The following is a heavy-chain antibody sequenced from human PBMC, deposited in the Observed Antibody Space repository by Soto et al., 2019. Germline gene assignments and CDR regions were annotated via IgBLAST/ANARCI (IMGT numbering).Heavy chain of an antibody. D-gene: IGHD3-10*01. Sequence: PGGSLSLSCAASGFTFGDYFMSWIRPAPGKGLEWISYISTSGTTTKYADSVKGRFTISRDDSKNSLYLQVTSLRADDTAVYYCARDYFYGSGSYSSYYFDYWGQGTLVTVSS. CDR2: ISTSGTTT. CDR1: GFTFGDYF. CDR3: ARDYFYGSGSYSSYYFDY. J-gene: IGHJ4*02. V-gene: IGHV3-11*01.